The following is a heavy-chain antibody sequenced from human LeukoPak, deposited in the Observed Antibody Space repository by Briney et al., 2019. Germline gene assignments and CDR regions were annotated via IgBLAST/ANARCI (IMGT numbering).Heavy chain of an antibody. CDR1: GGSFSGYY. D-gene: IGHD6-13*01. CDR2: INHSGST. V-gene: IGHV4-34*01. J-gene: IGHJ4*02. Sequence: SETLSLTCAVYGGSFSGYYWSWIRQPPGKGLEWIGEINHSGSTNYNPSLKSRVTISVDTSKNQFSLKLSSVTAADTAVYYRARARPSSWYRYYFDYWGQGTLVTVSS. CDR3: ARARPSSWYRYYFDY.